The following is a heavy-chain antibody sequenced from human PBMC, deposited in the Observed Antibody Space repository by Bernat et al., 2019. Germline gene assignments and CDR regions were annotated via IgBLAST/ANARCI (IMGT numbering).Heavy chain of an antibody. CDR3: ARDASTYYYDSSCYQKTDDY. CDR1: GGTFSSYA. Sequence: QVQLVQSGAEVKKPGSSVKVSCKASGGTFSSYAISWVRQAPGQGLEWMGGIIPIFGTANYAQKFQGRVTITADESTSTAYMELSSLRSEDTAVYYCARDASTYYYDSSCYQKTDDYWGQGTLVTVSS. CDR2: IIPIFGTA. J-gene: IGHJ4*02. V-gene: IGHV1-69*01. D-gene: IGHD3-22*01.